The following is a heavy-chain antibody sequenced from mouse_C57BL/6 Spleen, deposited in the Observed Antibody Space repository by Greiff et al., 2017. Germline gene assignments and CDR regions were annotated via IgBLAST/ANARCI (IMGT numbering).Heavy chain of an antibody. CDR2: IDPEDGDT. Sequence: EVQLQQSGAELVRPGASVKLSCTASGFNIQDYYMHWVKQRPEQGLEWIGRIDPEDGDTEYAPKFQGKATMTADTSSNTAYLQLSSLTSEDTAVDYCTTGYSNGAYWGQGTLVTVSA. J-gene: IGHJ3*01. D-gene: IGHD2-5*01. CDR1: GFNIQDYY. CDR3: TTGYSNGAY. V-gene: IGHV14-1*01.